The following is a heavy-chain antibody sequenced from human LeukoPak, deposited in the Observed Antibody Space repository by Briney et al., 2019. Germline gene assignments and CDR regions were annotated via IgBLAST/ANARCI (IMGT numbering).Heavy chain of an antibody. V-gene: IGHV4-30-2*01. CDR2: IYHSGST. D-gene: IGHD1-7*01. J-gene: IGHJ4*02. CDR3: ARDTGTMVDY. CDR1: GGSISSGGYS. Sequence: SQTLSLTCAVSGGSISSGGYSWSWIRQPPGKGLEWIGYIYHSGSTYYNPSLKSRVTISVDRSKNQFSLKLGSVTAADTAVYYCARDTGTMVDYWGQGTLVTVSS.